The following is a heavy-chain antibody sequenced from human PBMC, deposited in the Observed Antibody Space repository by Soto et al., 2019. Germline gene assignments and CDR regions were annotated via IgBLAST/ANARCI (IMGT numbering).Heavy chain of an antibody. CDR1: GFTFSSYA. Sequence: GGSLRLSCAASGFTFSSYAMSWVRQAPGKGLEWVSAISGSGGSTYYADSVKGRFTISRDNSKNTLYLQMNSLRAEDTAVYYCAKDADSSSQKGGAFDIWGQGTMVTVSS. CDR3: AKDADSSSQKGGAFDI. D-gene: IGHD6-13*01. CDR2: ISGSGGST. V-gene: IGHV3-23*01. J-gene: IGHJ3*02.